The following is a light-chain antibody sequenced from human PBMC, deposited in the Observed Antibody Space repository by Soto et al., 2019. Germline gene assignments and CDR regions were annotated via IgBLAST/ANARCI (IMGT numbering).Light chain of an antibody. J-gene: IGKJ2*01. Sequence: EIQMTQSPSPLSASIGDRVTITCPSSQDIADYLNWYQLKPGKAPKLLLYDASNLEAGVPSRFTGAGSGTDFSFTISSLQPEDVAAYFCQQYDSFHMYTFGQGTKVDIK. CDR3: QQYDSFHMYT. V-gene: IGKV1-33*01. CDR1: QDIADY. CDR2: DAS.